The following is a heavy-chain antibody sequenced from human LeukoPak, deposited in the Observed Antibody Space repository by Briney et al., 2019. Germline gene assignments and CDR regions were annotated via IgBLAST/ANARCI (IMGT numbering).Heavy chain of an antibody. D-gene: IGHD1-14*01. V-gene: IGHV1-69*04. CDR1: GGTFSSYA. CDR2: IIPILGIA. J-gene: IGHJ4*02. CDR3: ARDRGAPTPDAY. Sequence: SVKVSCKASGGTFSSYAISWVRQAPGQGREWMGRIIPILGIANYAQKFQGRVTITADKSTSTAYMELSSLRSEDTAVYYCARDRGAPTPDAYWGQGTLVTVSS.